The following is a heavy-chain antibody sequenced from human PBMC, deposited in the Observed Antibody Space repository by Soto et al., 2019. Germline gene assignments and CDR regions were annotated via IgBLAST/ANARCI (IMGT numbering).Heavy chain of an antibody. J-gene: IGHJ4*02. CDR2: INPNSGGT. Sequence: ASVKVSCKASGYTFTGYYMHWVRQAPGQGLEWMGWINPNSGGTNYAQKFQGWVTMTRDTSISTAYMELSRLRSDDTAVYYCARVSIAVAGYYFDYWGQGTLVTVSS. CDR3: ARVSIAVAGYYFDY. V-gene: IGHV1-2*04. CDR1: GYTFTGYY. D-gene: IGHD6-19*01.